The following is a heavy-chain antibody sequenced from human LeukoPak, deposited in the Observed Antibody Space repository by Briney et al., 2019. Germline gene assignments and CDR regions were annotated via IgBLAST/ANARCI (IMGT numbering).Heavy chain of an antibody. Sequence: SETLSLTCAVYGGSFSGYYWSWIRQPPGKGLEWIGEINHSGSTNYNPSLKSRVTISVDTSKNQFSLKLSSVTAADTAVYYCAEGYCSSTSCHEFWFDPWGQGTLVTVSS. CDR2: INHSGST. D-gene: IGHD2-2*01. CDR3: AEGYCSSTSCHEFWFDP. V-gene: IGHV4-34*01. CDR1: GGSFSGYY. J-gene: IGHJ5*02.